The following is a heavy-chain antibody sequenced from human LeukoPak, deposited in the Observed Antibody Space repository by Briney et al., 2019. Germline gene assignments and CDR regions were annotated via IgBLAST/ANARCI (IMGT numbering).Heavy chain of an antibody. CDR3: AREVSHWFFDV. CDR1: GFTFSGYW. J-gene: IGHJ2*01. Sequence: GGFLRLSCAASGFTFSGYWMSWVRQAPGKGLEWVANIKQDESETYYVDSMKGRFTISRDNAKNSLFLQMDSLRAEDTAVYFCAREVSHWFFDVWGRGALVTVSS. V-gene: IGHV3-7*01. CDR2: IKQDESET.